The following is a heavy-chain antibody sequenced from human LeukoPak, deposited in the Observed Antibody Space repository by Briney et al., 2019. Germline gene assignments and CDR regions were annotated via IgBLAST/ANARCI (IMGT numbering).Heavy chain of an antibody. D-gene: IGHD3-22*01. CDR3: ARIAEYYDSSGSLDY. CDR2: INPNSGGT. J-gene: IGHJ4*02. CDR1: GYTFTGYY. Sequence: ASVKVSCTASGYTFTGYYMHWVRQAPGQGLEWMGWINPNSGGTNYAQKFQGRVTMTRDTSIRTAYMELSRLRSDDTAVYYCARIAEYYDSSGSLDYWGQGTLVTVSS. V-gene: IGHV1-2*02.